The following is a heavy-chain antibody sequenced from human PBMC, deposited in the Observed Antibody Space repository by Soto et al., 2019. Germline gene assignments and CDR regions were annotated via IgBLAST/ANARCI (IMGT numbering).Heavy chain of an antibody. CDR2: IWYDGSNK. Sequence: GGSLRLSCAASGFTFSSYGMHWVRQAPGKGLEWVAVIWYDGSNKYYADSVKGRFTISRDKSKNTLYLQMNSLRAEDTAVYYCARDPSDTTYYDILTGYYTDNWFDPWGQGTLVTVSS. CDR3: ARDPSDTTYYDILTGYYTDNWFDP. J-gene: IGHJ5*02. CDR1: GFTFSSYG. D-gene: IGHD3-9*01. V-gene: IGHV3-33*01.